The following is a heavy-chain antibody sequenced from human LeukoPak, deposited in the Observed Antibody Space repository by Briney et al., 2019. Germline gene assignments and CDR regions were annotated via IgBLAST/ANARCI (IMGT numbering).Heavy chain of an antibody. D-gene: IGHD3-10*01. Sequence: SETLSLTCAVYGGSFSGYYWSWIRQPPGKGLEWIGEINHSGSTNYNPSLKSRVTISVDTSKNQFSLKLSSVTAADTAVYYCAREARAYGSGSYCPLFDYWGQGTLVTVSS. CDR1: GGSFSGYY. J-gene: IGHJ4*02. CDR3: AREARAYGSGSYCPLFDY. CDR2: INHSGST. V-gene: IGHV4-34*01.